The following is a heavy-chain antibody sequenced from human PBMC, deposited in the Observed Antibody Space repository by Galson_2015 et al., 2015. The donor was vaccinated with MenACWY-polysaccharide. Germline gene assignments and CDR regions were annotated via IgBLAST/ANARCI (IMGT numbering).Heavy chain of an antibody. J-gene: IGHJ4*02. CDR1: GFTFSNYS. CDR3: VRDPHALDF. Sequence: SLRLSCAASGFTFSNYSMNWVRQAPGKGLEWVSYIRRTGPRIYYADSVKGRFTITRDNAKGLLFLQMNSLRADDTAVYYCVRDPHALDFWGQGTLVTVSS. D-gene: IGHD2-2*01. CDR2: IRRTGPRI. V-gene: IGHV3-48*01.